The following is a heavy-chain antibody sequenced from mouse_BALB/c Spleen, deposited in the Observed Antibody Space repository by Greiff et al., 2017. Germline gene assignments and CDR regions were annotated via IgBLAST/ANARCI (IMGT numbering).Heavy chain of an antibody. V-gene: IGHV5-12-2*01. Sequence: EVKLVESGGGLVQPGGSLKLSCAASGFTFSSYTMSWVRQTPEKRLEWVAYISNGGGSTYYPDTVKGRFTISRDNAKNTLYLQMSSLKSEDTAMYYCARGSYGNGFAYWGQGTLVTVSA. J-gene: IGHJ3*01. CDR1: GFTFSSYT. CDR2: ISNGGGST. CDR3: ARGSYGNGFAY. D-gene: IGHD2-1*01.